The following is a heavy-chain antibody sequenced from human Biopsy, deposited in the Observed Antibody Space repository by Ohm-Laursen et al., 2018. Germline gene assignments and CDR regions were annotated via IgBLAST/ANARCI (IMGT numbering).Heavy chain of an antibody. J-gene: IGHJ6*02. V-gene: IGHV3-9*01. Sequence: SLRLSCTASGFSFYNHVMHWVRHAPGKGLEWVSGISWNSDSIGYADSVKGRFTISRDNAKNSLYLQMNSLRSEDTALYYCAKDRYPSSWHYYYGMDVWGQGITVTVSS. D-gene: IGHD6-13*01. CDR2: ISWNSDSI. CDR3: AKDRYPSSWHYYYGMDV. CDR1: GFSFYNHV.